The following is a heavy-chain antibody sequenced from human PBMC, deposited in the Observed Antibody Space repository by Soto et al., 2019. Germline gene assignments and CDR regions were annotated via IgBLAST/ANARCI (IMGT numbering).Heavy chain of an antibody. Sequence: ASVKVSCKASGGTFSSYTISWVRQAHGQGLEWMGRIIPILGIANYAQKFQGRVTITADKSTSTAYMELSSLRSEDTAVYYCARPSLTRDDAFDIWGQGTMVTVSS. D-gene: IGHD7-27*01. J-gene: IGHJ3*02. V-gene: IGHV1-69*02. CDR2: IIPILGIA. CDR3: ARPSLTRDDAFDI. CDR1: GGTFSSYT.